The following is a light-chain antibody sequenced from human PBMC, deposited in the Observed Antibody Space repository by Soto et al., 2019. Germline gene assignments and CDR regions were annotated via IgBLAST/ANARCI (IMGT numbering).Light chain of an antibody. V-gene: IGKV3-15*01. CDR2: GAS. J-gene: IGKJ5*01. Sequence: EIVLTQSPGTLSLSPGERATLSCRASQSVSSSYLAWYQQKPGQAPRLLIYGASTRATGISARFSGSGSGTEFTLTISSLQSEDFRVYYCQQYNNWWTFGQGTRLEIK. CDR3: QQYNNWWT. CDR1: QSVSSSY.